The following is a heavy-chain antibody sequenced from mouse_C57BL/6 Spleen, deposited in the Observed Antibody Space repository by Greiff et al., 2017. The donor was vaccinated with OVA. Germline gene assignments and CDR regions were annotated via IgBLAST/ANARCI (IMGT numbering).Heavy chain of an antibody. CDR3: TRITTGVANFDY. V-gene: IGHV1-15*01. Sequence: VQLQQSGAELVRPGASVTLSCKASGYTFTDYEMHWVKQTPVHGLEWIGAIDPETGGTAYNQKFKGKAILTADKSSSTAYMELRSLTSEDSAVYYCTRITTGVANFDYWGQGTTLTVSS. CDR1: GYTFTDYE. CDR2: IDPETGGT. J-gene: IGHJ2*01. D-gene: IGHD1-1*01.